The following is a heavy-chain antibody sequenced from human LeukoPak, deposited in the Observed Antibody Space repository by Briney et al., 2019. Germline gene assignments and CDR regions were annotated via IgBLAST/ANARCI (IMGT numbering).Heavy chain of an antibody. CDR1: GGSISSYY. V-gene: IGHV4-59*01. D-gene: IGHD2-2*01. J-gene: IGHJ6*02. Sequence: SETPSLTCSVSGGSISSYYWSWIRQPPGKGPEYIGYIYYSGSTNYNPSLKSRVTISVDTSKDQFSLNLTSVTAADTAVYYCARLKCISTTCPSRYVMDVWGQGTTVTVSS. CDR3: ARLKCISTTCPSRYVMDV. CDR2: IYYSGST.